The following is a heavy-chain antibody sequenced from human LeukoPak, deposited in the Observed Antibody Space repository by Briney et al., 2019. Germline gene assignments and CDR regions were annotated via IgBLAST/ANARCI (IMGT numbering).Heavy chain of an antibody. J-gene: IGHJ4*02. CDR3: VSFYETY. V-gene: IGHV3-21*01. D-gene: IGHD2/OR15-2a*01. CDR1: GFTFGASI. CDR2: ISSNSYNI. Sequence: PGGSLRLSCAGSGFTFGASIMNWVRQAPGKGLEWVSSISSNSYNIYYADSVKGRFTISKDNAKNTVYLQMNSLRAEDTAVYYCVSFYETYWGRGTLVTVSS.